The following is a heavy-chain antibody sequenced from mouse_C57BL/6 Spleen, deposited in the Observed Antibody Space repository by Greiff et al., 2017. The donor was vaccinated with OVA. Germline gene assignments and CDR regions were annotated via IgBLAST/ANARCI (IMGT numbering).Heavy chain of an antibody. Sequence: EVKLMESGEGLVKPGGSLKLSCAASGFTFSSYAMSWVRQTPEKRLEWVAYISSGGDYIYYADTVKGRFTISRDNARNTLDLQMSSLKSEDTAMYYCTREGGDYFDYWGQGTTLTVSS. CDR2: ISSGGDYI. CDR3: TREGGDYFDY. V-gene: IGHV5-9-1*02. J-gene: IGHJ2*01. CDR1: GFTFSSYA.